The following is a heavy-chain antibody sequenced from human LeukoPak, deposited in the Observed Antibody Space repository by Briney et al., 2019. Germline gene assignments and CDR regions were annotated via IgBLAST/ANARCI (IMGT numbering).Heavy chain of an antibody. CDR3: ARTYGSGNFDP. Sequence: GGSLRLSCAASGFTFSDYYMSWIRQAPGKGLEWVSYINSSGNTIYYADSVKGRFTISRDNAKNSLYLQMNSLRAEDTAVYYCARTYGSGNFDPWGQGTLVTVSS. CDR1: GFTFSDYY. D-gene: IGHD3-10*01. J-gene: IGHJ5*02. CDR2: INSSGNTI. V-gene: IGHV3-11*01.